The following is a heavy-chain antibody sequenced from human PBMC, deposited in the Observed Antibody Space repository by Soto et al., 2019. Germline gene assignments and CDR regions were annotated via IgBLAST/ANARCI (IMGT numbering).Heavy chain of an antibody. D-gene: IGHD3-9*01. J-gene: IGHJ3*01. CDR1: GYTFTSYD. CDR3: ARRELLRFFGCFPPLDAFDF. Sequence: ASVKVSCKASGYTFTSYDINWVRQATGQGLEWMGWMNPNSGNTGYAQKFQGRVTMTRNTSISTAYMELSSLRSEDTAVYYCARRELLRFFGCFPPLDAFDFWGQRTTDT. CDR2: MNPNSGNT. V-gene: IGHV1-8*01.